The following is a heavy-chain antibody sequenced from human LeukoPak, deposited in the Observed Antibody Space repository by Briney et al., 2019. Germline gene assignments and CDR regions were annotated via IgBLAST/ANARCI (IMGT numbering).Heavy chain of an antibody. CDR1: GYTFTNYD. V-gene: IGHV7-4-1*02. D-gene: IGHD6-19*01. CDR2: INTNTGIP. Sequence: ASVKVSCKASGYTFTNYDINGVRQAPGQGREWMGWINTNTGIPTYAQGFTGRFVFSLDTSVSTAHLQISTPKAQDTAVYYCARGIAVVGRDWYFDLWGRGTLVTVSS. CDR3: ARGIAVVGRDWYFDL. J-gene: IGHJ2*01.